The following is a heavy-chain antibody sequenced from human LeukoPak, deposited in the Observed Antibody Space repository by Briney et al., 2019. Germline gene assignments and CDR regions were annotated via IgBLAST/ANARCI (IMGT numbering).Heavy chain of an antibody. CDR3: ARDPTTVTKGFDI. V-gene: IGHV4-59*01. Sequence: SETLSLTCTVSGGSIGRYYWTWIRQPPGKGLEWIGYISYSGSTNYNPSLKSRVTISVDTSKNQFSLKLSSVTAADTAVYYCARDPTTVTKGFDIWGQGTMVTVSS. D-gene: IGHD4-17*01. CDR2: ISYSGST. CDR1: GGSIGRYY. J-gene: IGHJ3*02.